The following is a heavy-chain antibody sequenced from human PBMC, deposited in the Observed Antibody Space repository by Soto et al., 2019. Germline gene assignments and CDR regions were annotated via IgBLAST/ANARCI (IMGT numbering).Heavy chain of an antibody. V-gene: IGHV3-33*01. CDR3: ARDGGRGVGYYYYYMDV. CDR2: IWYDGSNK. D-gene: IGHD3-16*01. Sequence: GGSLRLSCAASGFTFSSYGMHWVRQAPGKGLEWVAVIWYDGSNKYYADSVKGRFTISRDNSKNTLYLQMNSLRAEDTAVYYCARDGGRGVGYYYYYMDVWGKGTTVTVSS. J-gene: IGHJ6*03. CDR1: GFTFSSYG.